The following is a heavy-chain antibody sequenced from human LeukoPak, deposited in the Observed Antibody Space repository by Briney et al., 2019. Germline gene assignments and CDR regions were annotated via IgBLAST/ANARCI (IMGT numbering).Heavy chain of an antibody. Sequence: KASETLSLTCAVYGGSFSGYYWSWIRQPPGKGLEWIGEINHSGSTNYNPSLKSRVTISVDTSKNQFSLKLSSVTAADTAVYYCARGHDYSNYDYYYMDVWGKGTTVTVSS. V-gene: IGHV4-34*01. D-gene: IGHD4-11*01. CDR1: GGSFSGYY. CDR2: INHSGST. CDR3: ARGHDYSNYDYYYMDV. J-gene: IGHJ6*03.